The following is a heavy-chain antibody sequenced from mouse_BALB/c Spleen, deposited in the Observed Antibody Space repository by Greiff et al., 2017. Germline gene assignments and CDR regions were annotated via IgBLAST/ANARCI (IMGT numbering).Heavy chain of an antibody. CDR2: ISYSGST. J-gene: IGHJ4*01. CDR1: GDSITSGY. CDR3: AIYYGNYYAMDY. V-gene: IGHV3-8*02. Sequence: EVKVEESGPSLVKPSQTLSLTCSVTGDSITSGYWNWIRKFPGNKLEYMGYISYSGSTYYNPSLKSRISITRDTSKNQYYLQLNSVTTEDTATYYCAIYYGNYYAMDYWGQGTSVTVSS. D-gene: IGHD2-1*01.